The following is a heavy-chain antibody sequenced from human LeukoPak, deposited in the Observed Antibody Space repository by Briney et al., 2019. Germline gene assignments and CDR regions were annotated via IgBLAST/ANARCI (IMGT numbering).Heavy chain of an antibody. CDR1: GFTFSSYA. J-gene: IGHJ4*02. CDR3: ARSYGSGSYLFGY. V-gene: IGHV3-23*01. D-gene: IGHD3-10*01. CDR2: ISGSGGST. Sequence: GGSLRLSCAASGFTFSSYAMSWVRQAPGKGLEWVSAISGSGGSTYYADSVKGRFTISRDNSKNTLYLQMNSLRAEDTAVYYCARSYGSGSYLFGYWGQGTLVTVSS.